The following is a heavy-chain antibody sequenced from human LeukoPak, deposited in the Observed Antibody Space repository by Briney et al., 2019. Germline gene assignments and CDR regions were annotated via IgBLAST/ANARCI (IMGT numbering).Heavy chain of an antibody. Sequence: GGSLRLSCAASGFTFSSYWMSWVRQAPGKGLEWVANIKQDGSEKYYVDSVKGRFTISRDNAKNSLYLQMNSLRVEDTAVYYCERDEPYYYGSGSFSDYWGQGTLVTVSS. J-gene: IGHJ4*02. D-gene: IGHD3-10*01. CDR2: IKQDGSEK. V-gene: IGHV3-7*01. CDR1: GFTFSSYW. CDR3: ERDEPYYYGSGSFSDY.